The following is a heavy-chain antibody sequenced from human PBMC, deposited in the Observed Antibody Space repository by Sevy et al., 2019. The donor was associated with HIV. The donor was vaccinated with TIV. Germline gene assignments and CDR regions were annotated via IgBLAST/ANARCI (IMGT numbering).Heavy chain of an antibody. CDR1: GFTFSSYA. V-gene: IGHV3-23*01. Sequence: GGSLRLSCAASGFTFSSYAMNWVRQAPGKGLEWVSAISGSGGSTYYADSVKGRFTISRDNSKNTLYLQMNSLRAEDTAVYFCAKGDLIRGVIIRHFDYWGQGTLVTVSS. D-gene: IGHD3-10*01. CDR2: ISGSGGST. J-gene: IGHJ4*02. CDR3: AKGDLIRGVIIRHFDY.